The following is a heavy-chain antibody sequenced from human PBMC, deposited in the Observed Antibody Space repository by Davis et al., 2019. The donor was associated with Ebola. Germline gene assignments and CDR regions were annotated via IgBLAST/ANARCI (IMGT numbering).Heavy chain of an antibody. J-gene: IGHJ3*02. Sequence: SVKVSCKASGGTFSSYAISWVRQAPGQGLEWMGGIIPIFGTANYAQKFQGRVTITADKSTSTAYMELSSLRSEDTAVYYCARGLSPRIRDPDALSIWGQGTMVIVSS. D-gene: IGHD2/OR15-2a*01. CDR2: IIPIFGTA. V-gene: IGHV1-69*06. CDR3: ARGLSPRIRDPDALSI. CDR1: GGTFSSYA.